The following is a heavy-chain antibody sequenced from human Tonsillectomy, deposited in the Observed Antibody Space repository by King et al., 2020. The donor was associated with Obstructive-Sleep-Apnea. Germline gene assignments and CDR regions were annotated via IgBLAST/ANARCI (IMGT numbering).Heavy chain of an antibody. D-gene: IGHD7-27*01. V-gene: IGHV3-23*04. Sequence: VQLVESGGGLVQPGGSLRISCETSGFPFSSYAMNWGRQAPGKGLEWVSLISGSGENTYYADSVKARFTISRDNSKKMVYLQMISLRTEDTAVYYCAKDVSDNWGSLYLDSWGQGTLVTVSS. CDR2: ISGSGENT. CDR3: AKDVSDNWGSLYLDS. J-gene: IGHJ4*02. CDR1: GFPFSSYA.